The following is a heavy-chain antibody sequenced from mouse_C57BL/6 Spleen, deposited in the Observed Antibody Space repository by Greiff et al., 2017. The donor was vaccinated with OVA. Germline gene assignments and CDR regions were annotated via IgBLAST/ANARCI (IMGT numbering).Heavy chain of an antibody. J-gene: IGHJ2*01. CDR1: GFSFNTYA. CDR3: VRQSNCFDY. V-gene: IGHV10-1*01. CDR2: IRSKSNNYAT. Sequence: DVKLVESGGGLVQPKGSLKLSCAASGFSFNTYAMNWVRQAPGKGLEWVARIRSKSNNYATYYADSVKDRFTISRDDSESMLYLQMNNLKTEDTAMYYCVRQSNCFDYWGQGTTLTVSS.